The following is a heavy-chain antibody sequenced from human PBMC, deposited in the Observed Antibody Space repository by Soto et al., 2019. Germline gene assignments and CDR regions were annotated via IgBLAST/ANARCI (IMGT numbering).Heavy chain of an antibody. V-gene: IGHV1-18*04. D-gene: IGHD3-22*01. Sequence: QVQLVQSGAEVKKPGASVKVSGKASGYTFTSYGISWVRQAPGQGLEWMGWISAYNGNTNYAQKPQGRVTMTTDTSTSTAYMELRSLRSNDTAVYYCGRGLGGTPMIVYFDYWGQGTLVTVSS. J-gene: IGHJ4*02. CDR3: GRGLGGTPMIVYFDY. CDR2: ISAYNGNT. CDR1: GYTFTSYG.